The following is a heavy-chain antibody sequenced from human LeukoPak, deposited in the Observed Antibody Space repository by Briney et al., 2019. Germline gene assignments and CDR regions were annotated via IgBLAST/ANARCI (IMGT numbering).Heavy chain of an antibody. CDR2: IYYSGAT. J-gene: IGHJ4*02. Sequence: SETLSLTCTVSGGSVSNYYWSWIRQPPGKGLEWIGHIYYSGATKYNPSLKSRITISVDTSKNQFSLMLSSVTAADTAVYYCARFGITVVRGGKYYFDYWGQGTLVTVSS. V-gene: IGHV4-59*08. CDR3: ARFGITVVRGGKYYFDY. CDR1: GGSVSNYY. D-gene: IGHD3-10*01.